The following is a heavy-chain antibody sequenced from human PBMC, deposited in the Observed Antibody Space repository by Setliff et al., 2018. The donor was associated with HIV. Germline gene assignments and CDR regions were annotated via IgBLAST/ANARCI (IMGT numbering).Heavy chain of an antibody. CDR3: ARHGQYGSGSYYNRPFDY. CDR2: IYPADSDT. CDR1: GYSFTSHW. J-gene: IGHJ4*02. D-gene: IGHD3-10*01. Sequence: GESLKISCKGSGYSFTSHWIGWVRQMPGKGLEWMGIIYPADSDTRYSPSFQGQVTISADKSFSTAYLQWSSLKASDTAMYYCARHGQYGSGSYYNRPFDYWGQGTLVTVSS. V-gene: IGHV5-51*01.